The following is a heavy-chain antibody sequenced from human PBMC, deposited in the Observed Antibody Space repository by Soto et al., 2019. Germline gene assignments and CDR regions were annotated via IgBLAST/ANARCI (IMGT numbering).Heavy chain of an antibody. J-gene: IGHJ6*02. Sequence: SETLSLTCTVSGGSISSYYWSWIRQPPGKGLEWIGYIYYSGSTNYNPSLKSRVTISVDTSKNQFSLKLSSVTAADTAVYYCARDRGYSAPGYYYYGMDVWGQGTTVTAP. CDR3: ARDRGYSAPGYYYYGMDV. CDR1: GGSISSYY. D-gene: IGHD5-12*01. CDR2: IYYSGST. V-gene: IGHV4-59*01.